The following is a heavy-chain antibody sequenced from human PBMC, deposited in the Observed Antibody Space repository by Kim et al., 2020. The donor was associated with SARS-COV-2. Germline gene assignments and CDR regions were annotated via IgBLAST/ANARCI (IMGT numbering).Heavy chain of an antibody. Sequence: GGSLRLSCAASGFTFDDYAMHWVRQAPGKGLEWVSGISWNSGSIGYADSVKGRFTISRDNAKNSLYLQMNSLRAEDTALYYCAKERIAARRRLGYYGMDVWGQGTTVTVSS. D-gene: IGHD6-6*01. V-gene: IGHV3-9*01. CDR2: ISWNSGSI. CDR1: GFTFDDYA. CDR3: AKERIAARRRLGYYGMDV. J-gene: IGHJ6*02.